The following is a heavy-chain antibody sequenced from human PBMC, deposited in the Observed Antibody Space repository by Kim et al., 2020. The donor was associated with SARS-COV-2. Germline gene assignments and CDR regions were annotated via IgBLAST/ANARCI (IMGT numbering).Heavy chain of an antibody. J-gene: IGHJ3*02. V-gene: IGHV4-31*02. Sequence: YYTPSLESRISISMDTSKNHFSRKMSSVTAADTAVYFCARDLATSNDALDIWGQGTMVTVSS. CDR3: ARDLATSNDALDI. D-gene: IGHD1-26*01.